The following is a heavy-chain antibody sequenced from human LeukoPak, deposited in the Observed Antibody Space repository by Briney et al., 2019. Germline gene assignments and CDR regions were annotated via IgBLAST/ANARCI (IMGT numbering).Heavy chain of an antibody. CDR3: ARDGARYSYGSGFDP. J-gene: IGHJ5*02. D-gene: IGHD5-18*01. Sequence: ASVKVSCKASGYTFTSYGISWARQAPGQGLEWMGWISAYNGNTNYAQKLQGRVTMTTNTSTSTAYMELRSLRSDDTAVYYCARDGARYSYGSGFDPWGQGTLVTVSS. CDR1: GYTFTSYG. V-gene: IGHV1-18*01. CDR2: ISAYNGNT.